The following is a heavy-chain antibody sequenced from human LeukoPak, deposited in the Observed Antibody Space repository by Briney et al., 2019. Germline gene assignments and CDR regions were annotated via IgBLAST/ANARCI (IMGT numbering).Heavy chain of an antibody. CDR2: ISGNGGST. D-gene: IGHD3-10*01. CDR1: GFPFDTYA. J-gene: IGHJ6*03. CDR3: VKGVPYGSGSYYNPNYYYYMDV. Sequence: QPGGSLRLSCAASGFPFDTYAMYWVRQAPGKGLEWVSLISGNGGSTYYADSVKGRFTISRDNSKNSLSLQMNSLRTEDTALYYCVKGVPYGSGSYYNPNYYYYMDVWGKGTTVTVSS. V-gene: IGHV3-43*02.